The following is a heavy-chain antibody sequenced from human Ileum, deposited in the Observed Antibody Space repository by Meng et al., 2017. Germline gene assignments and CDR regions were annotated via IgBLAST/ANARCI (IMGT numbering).Heavy chain of an antibody. Sequence: QRGGARGVVVQPGRSPTLSFTTTGFILKSYGIQWVSQAPGKGLEWVEFIWHDGSSEHYAYSVGGRFSISRDDFKNTVDLQVDSLRVEDTAVYYCARDGPHNDVDYWGQGTLVTVSS. CDR2: IWHDGSSE. D-gene: IGHD1-1*01. CDR1: GFILKSYG. V-gene: IGHV3-33*01. CDR3: ARDGPHNDVDY. J-gene: IGHJ4*02.